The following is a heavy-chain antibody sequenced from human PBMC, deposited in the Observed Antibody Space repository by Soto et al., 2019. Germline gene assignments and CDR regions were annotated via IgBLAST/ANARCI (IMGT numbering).Heavy chain of an antibody. J-gene: IGHJ5*02. D-gene: IGHD2-2*01. CDR1: ARSTRTSSYF. CDR3: ARHRGGYCSSTSFPLNWFDP. CDR2: IYYSGST. Sequence: SETLSPTFNYSARSTRTSSYFWRWKLHPPGKGLEWIGSIYYSGSTYYNPSLKSRVTISVDTSKNQFSLKLSSVTAADTAVYYCARHRGGYCSSTSFPLNWFDPWGQG. V-gene: IGHV4-39*01.